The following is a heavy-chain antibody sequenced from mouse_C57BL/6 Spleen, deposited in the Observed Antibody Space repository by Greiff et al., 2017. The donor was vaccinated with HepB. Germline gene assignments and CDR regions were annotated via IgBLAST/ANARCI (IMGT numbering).Heavy chain of an antibody. D-gene: IGHD2-1*01. J-gene: IGHJ1*03. CDR1: GYTFTDSY. CDR2: INPNNGGT. Sequence: EVQLQQSGPELVKPGASVKISCKASGYTFTDSYMNWVKQSHGKSLEWIGDINPNNGGTSYNQKFKGKATLTVDKSSSPAYMELRSLTSEDSAVYYCARSLLLSRRYFDVWGTGTTVTVSS. CDR3: ARSLLLSRRYFDV. V-gene: IGHV1-26*01.